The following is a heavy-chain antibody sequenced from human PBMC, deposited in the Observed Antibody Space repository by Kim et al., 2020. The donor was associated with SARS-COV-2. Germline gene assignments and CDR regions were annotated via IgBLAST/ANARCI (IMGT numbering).Heavy chain of an antibody. V-gene: IGHV3-20*01. Sequence: GGSLRLSCAASGFTFDDYGMSWVRQAPGKGLEWVSGINWNGGGTGYADSVKGRFTISRDNAKNSLYLQMNSLRAEDTALYHCARGSSGYSSSWYPHWGQGTLVTVSS. J-gene: IGHJ4*02. D-gene: IGHD6-13*01. CDR1: GFTFDDYG. CDR3: ARGSSGYSSSWYPH. CDR2: INWNGGGT.